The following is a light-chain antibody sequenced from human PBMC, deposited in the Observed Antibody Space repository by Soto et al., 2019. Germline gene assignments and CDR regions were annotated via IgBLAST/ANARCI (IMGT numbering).Light chain of an antibody. V-gene: IGKV3-20*01. CDR2: GAS. CDR3: QLYGSLPPT. Sequence: EIVLTQSPGTLSLSPGERATLSCRASQSVSTNYLVWYQQKPGLAPRLLIYGASSRATGIPDRFSGSGSGTDFTLTISRLEPEDFAVYYCQLYGSLPPTFGGGTKVEVK. J-gene: IGKJ4*01. CDR1: QSVSTNY.